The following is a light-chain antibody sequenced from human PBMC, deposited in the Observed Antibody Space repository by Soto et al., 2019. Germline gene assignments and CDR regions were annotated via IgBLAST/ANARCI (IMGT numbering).Light chain of an antibody. J-gene: IGKJ4*01. Sequence: DIQLTQSPSFLSASVGDRVTITCRASQDISSHLAWYQQKPGKTPKLLIYAASTLQSGVPSGFGGSGSGTEFTLTITSLQPEDFATYYCQQVKTYPLTFGGGTKVEIK. CDR2: AAS. CDR1: QDISSH. CDR3: QQVKTYPLT. V-gene: IGKV1-9*01.